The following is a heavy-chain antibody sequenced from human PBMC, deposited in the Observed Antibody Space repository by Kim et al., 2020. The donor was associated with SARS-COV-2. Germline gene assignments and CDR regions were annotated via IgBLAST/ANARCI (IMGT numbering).Heavy chain of an antibody. CDR2: INPFSGDT. D-gene: IGHD3-10*01. CDR1: GYTFSTYY. J-gene: IGHJ6*01. Sequence: ASVKVSCKASGYTFSTYYLHWVRQAPGQGLEWVGIINPFSGDTNYARRFQGRVIVTRDRSTSTDDMDLSSLTSDDTAVYYFAKSLRSLAYGSGPYNAMDV. V-gene: IGHV1-46*01. CDR3: AKSLRSLAYGSGPYNAMDV.